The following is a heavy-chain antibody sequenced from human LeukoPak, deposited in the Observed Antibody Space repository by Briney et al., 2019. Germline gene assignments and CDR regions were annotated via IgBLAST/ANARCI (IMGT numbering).Heavy chain of an antibody. CDR2: IYSGGST. CDR3: AREFEVAGLAMDV. J-gene: IGHJ6*04. V-gene: IGHV3-53*01. D-gene: IGHD6-19*01. CDR1: GLTVSSNY. Sequence: PGGSLRLSCAASGLTVSSNYMSWVRQAPGKGLEWVSVIYSGGSTYYAESVKGRFTISRDNSKNTLYLQMKSLRAEDTAVYYCAREFEVAGLAMDVWGKGPTVTVSS.